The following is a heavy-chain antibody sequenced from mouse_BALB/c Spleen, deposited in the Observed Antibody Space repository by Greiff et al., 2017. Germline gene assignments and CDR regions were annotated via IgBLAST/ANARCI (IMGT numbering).Heavy chain of an antibody. V-gene: IGHV5-12-1*01. CDR2: ISSGGGST. CDR3: ARQGGAMDY. J-gene: IGHJ4*01. CDR1: GFAFSSYD. Sequence: EVQLVESGGGLVKPGGSLKLSCAASGFAFSSYDMSWVRQTPAKRLEWVAYISSGGGSTYYPDTVKGRFTISRDNAKNTLYLQMSSLKSEDTAMYYCARQGGAMDYWGQGTSVTVSA.